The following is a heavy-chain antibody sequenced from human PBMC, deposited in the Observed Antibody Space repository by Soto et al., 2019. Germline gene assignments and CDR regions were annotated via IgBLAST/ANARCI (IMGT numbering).Heavy chain of an antibody. CDR3: ARGNLEVRQITVFDY. CDR2: INHSGST. CDR1: GGSFSGYY. J-gene: IGHJ4*02. V-gene: IGHV4-34*01. Sequence: PSETLSLTCAVYGGSFSGYYWSWIRQPPGKGLEWIGEINHSGSTNYNPSLKSRVTISVDTSKNQFSLKLSSVTAADTAVYYCARGNLEVRQITVFDYWGQGTLVTVSS. D-gene: IGHD3-3*01.